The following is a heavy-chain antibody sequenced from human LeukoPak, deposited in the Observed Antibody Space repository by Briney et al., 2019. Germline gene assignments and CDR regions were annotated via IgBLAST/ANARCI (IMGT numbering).Heavy chain of an antibody. Sequence: GGSLRLSCAASGFTFRDYWMSWVRQAPGKGLEWLANIKQDGSEKYYVDSVKGRFTISRDNAENSLYLQMNSLRAEDTAVYYCARSYCSGGTCYRGDYWGQGTLVTVSS. CDR3: ARSYCSGGTCYRGDY. D-gene: IGHD2-15*01. V-gene: IGHV3-7*01. CDR2: IKQDGSEK. CDR1: GFTFRDYW. J-gene: IGHJ4*02.